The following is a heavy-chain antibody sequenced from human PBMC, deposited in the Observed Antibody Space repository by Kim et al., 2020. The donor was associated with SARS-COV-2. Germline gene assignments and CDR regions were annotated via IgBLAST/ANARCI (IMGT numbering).Heavy chain of an antibody. V-gene: IGHV1-69*13. J-gene: IGHJ4*02. D-gene: IGHD5-12*01. CDR1: GGTFSSYA. CDR2: IIPIFGTA. Sequence: SVKVSCKASGGTFSSYAISWVRQAPGQGLEWMGGIIPIFGTANYAQKFQGRVTITADESTSTAYMELSSLRSEDTAVYYCAAGAGWIVATTGLYYFDYWGQGTLVIVSS. CDR3: AAGAGWIVATTGLYYFDY.